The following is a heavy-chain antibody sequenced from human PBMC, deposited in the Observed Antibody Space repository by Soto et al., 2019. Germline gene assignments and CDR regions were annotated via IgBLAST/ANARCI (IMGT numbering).Heavy chain of an antibody. V-gene: IGHV1-46*01. CDR2: NNPSGVST. CDR3: ARDNSESHSWWFDP. Sequence: QVQLVQSGAEVKQPGASVKVSCKASGFTFSRYYMHWVRQAPGQGLEWMGRNNPSGVSTNYAQKFQGRVTLTRDTSTSTVSMELSSLRSEDTAVYYCARDNSESHSWWFDPWGQGTLVTVSS. CDR1: GFTFSRYY. J-gene: IGHJ5*02. D-gene: IGHD1-26*01.